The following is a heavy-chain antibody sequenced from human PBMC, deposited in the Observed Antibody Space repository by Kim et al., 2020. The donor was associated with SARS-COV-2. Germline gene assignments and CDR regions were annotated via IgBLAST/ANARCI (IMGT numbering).Heavy chain of an antibody. CDR3: ARANHGSPLTDY. Sequence: GGSLRLSCAASGFTFNDYYMTWIRQAPGKGLEWVSYISSTGSAINYADSVKGRFSISRDNAKNSLYLQMNSLRAEATAVYYCARANHGSPLTDYWGQGTL. CDR1: GFTFNDYY. J-gene: IGHJ4*01. V-gene: IGHV3-11*01. D-gene: IGHD1-26*01. CDR2: ISSTGSAI.